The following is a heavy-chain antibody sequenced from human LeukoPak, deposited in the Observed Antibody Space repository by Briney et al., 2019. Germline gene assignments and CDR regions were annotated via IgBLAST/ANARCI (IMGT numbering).Heavy chain of an antibody. V-gene: IGHV4-39*07. CDR3: ARVATGSSSLGNFDY. CDR2: IYYSGST. CDR1: GGSISSYY. D-gene: IGHD6-13*01. Sequence: SETLSLTCTVSGGSISSYYWGWIRQPPGKGLEWIGSIYYSGSTYSNSSLKSRVAISVDTSRNQFSLKLSSVTAADTAVYYCARVATGSSSLGNFDYWGQGTLVTVSS. J-gene: IGHJ4*02.